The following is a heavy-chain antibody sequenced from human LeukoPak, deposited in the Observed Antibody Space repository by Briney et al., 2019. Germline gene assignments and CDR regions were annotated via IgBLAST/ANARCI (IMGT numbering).Heavy chain of an antibody. CDR2: IYPSGSS. J-gene: IGHJ4*02. CDR1: GGSISTNNW. D-gene: IGHD2-15*01. Sequence: SETLSLTCAVSGGSISTNNWWSWVRQPPGKGLEWIGEIYPSGSSNDNPSLKSRVIISLDKSENQFSLKMNSVTAADTAVYYCARVRAYCSGGRCYSVAFDYWGQGTLVTVSS. CDR3: ARVRAYCSGGRCYSVAFDY. V-gene: IGHV4-4*02.